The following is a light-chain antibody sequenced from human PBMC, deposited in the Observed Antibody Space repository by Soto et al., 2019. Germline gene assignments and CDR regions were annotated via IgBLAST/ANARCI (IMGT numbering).Light chain of an antibody. CDR2: RNY. Sequence: QSVLTQPPSASGTPGQRVSVSCSGSSSNIGSNTVHWYQQLPGTAPKLLIYRNYQRPSGVPDRFSGSKSGTSASLAISGLQSEDEADYYCAAWDDSLDGYVFGTGTKVTVL. J-gene: IGLJ1*01. V-gene: IGLV1-44*01. CDR3: AAWDDSLDGYV. CDR1: SSNIGSNT.